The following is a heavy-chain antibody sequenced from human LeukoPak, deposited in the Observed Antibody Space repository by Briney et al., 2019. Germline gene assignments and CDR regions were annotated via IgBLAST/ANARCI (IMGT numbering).Heavy chain of an antibody. D-gene: IGHD3-10*01. Sequence: SETLSLTCTVSGGSISSSSYYWGWIRQPPGKGLEWIGSIYYSGSTYYNPSLKSRVTISVGTSKNQFSLKLSSVTAADTAVYYCARHRGRPHDAFDIWGQGTMVTVSS. J-gene: IGHJ3*02. V-gene: IGHV4-39*01. CDR1: GGSISSSSYY. CDR2: IYYSGST. CDR3: ARHRGRPHDAFDI.